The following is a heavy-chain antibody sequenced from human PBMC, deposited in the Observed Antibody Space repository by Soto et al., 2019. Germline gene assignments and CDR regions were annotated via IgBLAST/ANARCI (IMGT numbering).Heavy chain of an antibody. D-gene: IGHD2-21*02. CDR2: IYDSGDA. Sequence: TLSLTCGVSGFSISSYFKNWIRQAPGKGLEWIGCIYDSGDANYNPSLKSRVTISLDTSKNQFSLKLRSVTAADTAVYYCVSSRTAIFGDALDVWAQGTMVTVSS. CDR3: VSSRTAIFGDALDV. J-gene: IGHJ3*01. V-gene: IGHV4-59*03. CDR1: GFSISSYF.